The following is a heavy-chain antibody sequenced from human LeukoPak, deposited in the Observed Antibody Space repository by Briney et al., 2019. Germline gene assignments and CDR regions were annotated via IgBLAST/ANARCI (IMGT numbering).Heavy chain of an antibody. J-gene: IGHJ4*02. V-gene: IGHV3-23*01. CDR1: GFNFNAYT. CDR2: ITGGHGAT. Sequence: PGGSLRLSCSASGFNFNAYTLTWVRRAPGKRPEWLSAITGGHGATYYADSVTGRFTISRDYSRNTVYLHMSALRAEDTAVYYCARDRSTDAISEYWGQGTLVAVSS. D-gene: IGHD1-1*01. CDR3: ARDRSTDAISEY.